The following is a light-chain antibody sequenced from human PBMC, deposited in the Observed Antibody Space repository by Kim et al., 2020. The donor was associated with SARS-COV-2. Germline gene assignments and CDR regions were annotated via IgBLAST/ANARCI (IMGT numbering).Light chain of an antibody. CDR2: DVR. Sequence: GQSITCSCSGTSSDVGCYEHVSWHQQHPGKALKLIIYDVRNRPSALSNRFSGSKSGNTASMTIFGLQAEDDSDYYFSEYTISNKDVFGTGTKVTVL. V-gene: IGLV2-14*04. CDR3: SEYTISNKDV. J-gene: IGLJ1*01. CDR1: SSDVGCYEH.